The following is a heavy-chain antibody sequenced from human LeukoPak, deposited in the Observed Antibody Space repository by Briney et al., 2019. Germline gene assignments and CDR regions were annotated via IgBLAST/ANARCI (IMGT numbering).Heavy chain of an antibody. V-gene: IGHV4-39*01. J-gene: IGHJ3*02. CDR3: ARHDDGTMAAFDI. CDR2: ISYSGNT. Sequence: SETLSLTCTVSGASISSSSYYWGWIRQPPGKGLEWIGSISYSGNTYYNPSLKSRVTMSVDTSKNQFSLKLSSVTAADTAVYYCARHDDGTMAAFDIWGQGTMVTVSS. CDR1: GASISSSSYY. D-gene: IGHD3-10*01.